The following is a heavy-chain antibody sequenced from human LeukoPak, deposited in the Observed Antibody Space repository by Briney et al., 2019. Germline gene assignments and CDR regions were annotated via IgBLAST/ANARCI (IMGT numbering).Heavy chain of an antibody. D-gene: IGHD2-15*01. CDR1: GGSFSGYY. CDR2: INHSGST. V-gene: IGHV4-34*01. Sequence: PSETLSLTCAVYGGSFSGYYWSWIRQPPGKGLEWIGKINHSGSTNYNPSLKSRVTISVDTSKNQFSLKLSSVTAADTAVYYCARHGSWYKNAFDIWGQGTMVTVSS. J-gene: IGHJ3*02. CDR3: ARHGSWYKNAFDI.